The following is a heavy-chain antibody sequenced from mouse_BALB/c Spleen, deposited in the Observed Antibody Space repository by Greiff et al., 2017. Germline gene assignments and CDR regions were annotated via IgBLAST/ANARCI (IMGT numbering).Heavy chain of an antibody. CDR1: GYSITSDYA. D-gene: IGHD4-1*01. CDR3: AGWHWEYAMDY. Sequence: VQLQQSGPGLVKPSQSLSLTCTVTGYSITSDYAWNWIRQFPGNKLEWMGYISYSGSTSYNPSLKSRISITRDTSKNQFFLQLNSVTTEDTATYYCAGWHWEYAMDYWGQGTSVTVSS. CDR2: ISYSGST. J-gene: IGHJ4*01. V-gene: IGHV3-2*02.